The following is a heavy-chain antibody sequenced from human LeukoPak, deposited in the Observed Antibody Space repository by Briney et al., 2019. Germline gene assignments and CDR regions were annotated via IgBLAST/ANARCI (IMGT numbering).Heavy chain of an antibody. J-gene: IGHJ4*02. CDR3: AKGRYFGEHYFDC. CDR2: ISGSGSST. Sequence: PGGSLRLSCVASGFTFSGYAMTCVRQAPGKGLEWVSIISGSGSSTYYADSMKGRFTISRDNSNNTLYLQMNSLRAEDTAVYYCAKGRYFGEHYFDCWGQGTLVTVSS. CDR1: GFTFSGYA. V-gene: IGHV3-23*01. D-gene: IGHD3-10*01.